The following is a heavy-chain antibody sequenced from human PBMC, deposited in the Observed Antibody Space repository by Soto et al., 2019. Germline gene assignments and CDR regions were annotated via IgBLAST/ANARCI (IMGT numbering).Heavy chain of an antibody. CDR2: ISYDGSNK. V-gene: IGHV3-30*18. CDR1: GFTFSSYG. J-gene: IGHJ5*02. CDR3: AKDLRGGVAGPEWFDP. D-gene: IGHD6-19*01. Sequence: GGYLRLSCAASGFTFSSYGMHWVRQAPGKGLEWVAVISYDGSNKYYADSVKGRFTISRDNSKNTLYLQMNSLRAEDTAVYYCAKDLRGGVAGPEWFDPWGQGTLVTVSS.